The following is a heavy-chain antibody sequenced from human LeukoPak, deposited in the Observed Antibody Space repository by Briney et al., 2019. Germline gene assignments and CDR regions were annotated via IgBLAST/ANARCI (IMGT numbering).Heavy chain of an antibody. Sequence: GGSLRLSCEASGFDLRSYAMSWVRQAPGKGLELVSAIGDSGGNRYYADSVKGRFTISRDNSKNTLYLQMNSLRADDTAVYYCAKGLIASDYWGQGTLVTVSS. D-gene: IGHD2-15*01. CDR2: IGDSGGNR. V-gene: IGHV3-23*01. CDR1: GFDLRSYA. J-gene: IGHJ4*02. CDR3: AKGLIASDY.